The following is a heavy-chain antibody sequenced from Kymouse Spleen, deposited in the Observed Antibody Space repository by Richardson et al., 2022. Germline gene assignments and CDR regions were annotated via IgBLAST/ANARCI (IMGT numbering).Heavy chain of an antibody. V-gene: IGHV4-34*01. D-gene: IGHD5-12*01. J-gene: IGHJ4*02. CDR2: INHSGST. CDR3: ARGVATITHYFDY. Sequence: QVQLQQWGAGLLKPSETLSLTCAVYGGSFSGYYWSWIRQPPGKGLEWIGEINHSGSTNYNPSLKSRVTISVDTSKNQFSLKLSSVTAADTAVYYCARGVATITHYFDYWGQGTLVTVSS. CDR1: GGSFSGYY.